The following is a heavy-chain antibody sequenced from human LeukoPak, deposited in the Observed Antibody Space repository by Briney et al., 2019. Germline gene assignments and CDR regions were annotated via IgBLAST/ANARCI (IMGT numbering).Heavy chain of an antibody. J-gene: IGHJ4*02. CDR3: AKGQNTVLEYYFDY. CDR2: ISWNSGSI. D-gene: IGHD4-17*01. V-gene: IGHV3-9*01. CDR1: GFTFDDYA. Sequence: GRSLRLSCAASGFTFDDYAMHWVRQAPGKGLEWVSGISWNSGSIGYVDSVKGRFTISRDNAKNSLYLQMNSLRAEDTALYYCAKGQNTVLEYYFDYWGQGTLITVSS.